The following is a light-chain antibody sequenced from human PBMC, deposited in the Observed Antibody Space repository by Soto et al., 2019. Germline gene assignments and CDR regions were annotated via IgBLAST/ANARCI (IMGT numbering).Light chain of an antibody. CDR1: QSVTTY. CDR2: DAS. CDR3: QQRSNWPPIIT. J-gene: IGKJ3*01. Sequence: EITLTQSPATLSLSPGERASLSCRASQSVTTYLAWYQHKPGQPPRLLIYDASTRATGIPDRFSGSGSGTDCTLTISSLEPEDFGVYYCQQRSNWPPIITFGPGTKVDL. V-gene: IGKV3-11*01.